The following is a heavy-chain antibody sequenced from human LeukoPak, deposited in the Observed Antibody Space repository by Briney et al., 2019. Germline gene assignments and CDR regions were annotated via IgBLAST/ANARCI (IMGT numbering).Heavy chain of an antibody. V-gene: IGHV3-7*05. CDR3: ARDRGYSTFDL. J-gene: IGHJ3*01. D-gene: IGHD5-18*01. Sequence: GGSLRLSCAASGFTFGSYWMAWVRQAPGKGLEWVANMNQDGSEKNYVDSVKGRFTISRDNAKNSLCLQMSSLRAEDTAVYYCARDRGYSTFDLWGQGTMATVSS. CDR1: GFTFGSYW. CDR2: MNQDGSEK.